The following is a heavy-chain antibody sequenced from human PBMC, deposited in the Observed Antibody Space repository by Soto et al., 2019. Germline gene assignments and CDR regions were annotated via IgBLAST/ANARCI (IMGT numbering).Heavy chain of an antibody. D-gene: IGHD5-18*01. J-gene: IGHJ4*02. CDR3: ATRDTGRVY. V-gene: IGHV4-4*02. CDR2: SHQSGNT. Sequence: QVQLQESGPGLVKPSGTLSLTCAVSGVSIGSHDCWTWVRQPPGKGLEWIGESHQSGNTNYNSSLESRVTISMDKYKNHFSLQLSSVTVADTAVYYCATRDTGRVYWGQGTLVTVSS. CDR1: GVSIGSHDC.